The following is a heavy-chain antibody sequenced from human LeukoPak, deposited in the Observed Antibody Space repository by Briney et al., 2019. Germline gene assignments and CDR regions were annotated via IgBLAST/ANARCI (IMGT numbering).Heavy chain of an antibody. CDR2: IYYSGST. V-gene: IGHV4-39*07. J-gene: IGHJ4*02. D-gene: IGHD3-3*01. CDR3: WTTYYDFWSGYFHFDY. Sequence: SETLSLTCTVSGGSISSSSYYWGWIRQPPGKGLEWIGSIYYSGSTYYTPSLKSRVTISVDTSKNQFSLKLSSVTAADTAVYYCWTTYYDFWSGYFHFDYWGQGTLVTVSS. CDR1: GGSISSSSYY.